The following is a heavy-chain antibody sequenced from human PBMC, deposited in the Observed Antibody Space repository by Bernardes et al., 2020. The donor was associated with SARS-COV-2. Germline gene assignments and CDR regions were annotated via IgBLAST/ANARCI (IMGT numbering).Heavy chain of an antibody. CDR3: AKTNSRAYYYMVV. Sequence: GGSLRLSCAASGFTFSSYAMSWVRQAPGKGLEWVSDISDSGGSTYYADSVKGRFSISRDNSKSTLYLQMNSLRAEDTAVYYCAKTNSRAYYYMVVWGKGTTVTVSS. V-gene: IGHV3-23*01. J-gene: IGHJ6*03. CDR1: GFTFSSYA. D-gene: IGHD7-27*01. CDR2: ISDSGGST.